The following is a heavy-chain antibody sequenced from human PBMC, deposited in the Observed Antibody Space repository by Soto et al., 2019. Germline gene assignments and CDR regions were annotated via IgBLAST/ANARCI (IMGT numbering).Heavy chain of an antibody. J-gene: IGHJ6*02. Sequence: GASVKVSCKASGGTFSSYAISWVRQAPGQGLEWMGGIIPIFGTANYAQKFQGRVTITADESTSTACMELSSLRSEDTAVYYCARDQEQQLAFDIYYYYGMDVWGQGTTVTVSS. CDR2: IIPIFGTA. CDR1: GGTFSSYA. D-gene: IGHD6-13*01. CDR3: ARDQEQQLAFDIYYYYGMDV. V-gene: IGHV1-69*13.